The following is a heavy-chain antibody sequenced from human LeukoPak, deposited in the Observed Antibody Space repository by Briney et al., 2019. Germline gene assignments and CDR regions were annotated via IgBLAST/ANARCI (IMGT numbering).Heavy chain of an antibody. D-gene: IGHD3-22*01. CDR1: GGSISSSNW. Sequence: SETLSLTCAVSGGSISSSNWWSWVRQPPGKGLEWIGEIYHSGSTNYNPSLKSRVTISVDKSKNQFSLKLSSVTAADTAVYYCAREFSYMSMIVVVPRAFDIWGQGTMVTVSS. J-gene: IGHJ3*02. CDR2: IYHSGST. CDR3: AREFSYMSMIVVVPRAFDI. V-gene: IGHV4-4*02.